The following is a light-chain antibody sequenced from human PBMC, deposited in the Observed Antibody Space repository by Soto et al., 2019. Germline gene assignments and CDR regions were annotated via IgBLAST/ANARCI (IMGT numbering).Light chain of an antibody. CDR3: QQPNAYPLT. CDR1: QGLSSS. J-gene: IGKJ4*01. V-gene: IGKV1-9*01. Sequence: DIPLTQSPSFLSASVGDRVTITCRASQGLSSSLAWYQQRPGKAPQLLIYPASTLQSGVPARFSGSGSGTEFTLTISSLQSEDFATYYCQQPNAYPLTFGGGTKVEIK. CDR2: PAS.